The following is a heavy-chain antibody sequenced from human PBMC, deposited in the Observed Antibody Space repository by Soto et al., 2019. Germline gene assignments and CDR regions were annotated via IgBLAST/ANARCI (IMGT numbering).Heavy chain of an antibody. D-gene: IGHD5-18*01. CDR1: GFTFSSYG. Sequence: GGSLRLSCAASGFTFSSYGMHWVRQAPGKGLEWVAVISYDGSNKYYADSVKGRFTISRDDSKNTLYLQMNSLRAEDTAVYYCARDRVDTAMVTTPYDYWCQGTLVTVSS. CDR3: ARDRVDTAMVTTPYDY. J-gene: IGHJ4*02. V-gene: IGHV3-30*03. CDR2: ISYDGSNK.